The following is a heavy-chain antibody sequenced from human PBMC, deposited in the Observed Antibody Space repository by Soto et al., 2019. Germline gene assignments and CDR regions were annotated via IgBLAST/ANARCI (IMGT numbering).Heavy chain of an antibody. J-gene: IGHJ6*02. V-gene: IGHV1-69*13. Sequence: GASVKVSCKASGGTFSSYAISWVRQAPGQGLEWMGGIIPIFGTANYAQKFQGRVTITADESTSTAYMELSSLRSEDTAVYYCARDIVVVPAAISQAPNYYYYGMDVWGQGTTVTVSS. D-gene: IGHD2-2*01. CDR1: GGTFSSYA. CDR3: ARDIVVVPAAISQAPNYYYYGMDV. CDR2: IIPIFGTA.